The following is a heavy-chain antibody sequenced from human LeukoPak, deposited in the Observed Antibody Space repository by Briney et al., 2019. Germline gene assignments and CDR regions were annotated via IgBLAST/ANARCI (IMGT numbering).Heavy chain of an antibody. D-gene: IGHD1-26*01. CDR3: ARLARGNCYDY. V-gene: IGHV3-7*01. CDR2: IKQDGSER. J-gene: IGHJ4*02. CDR1: GFTFSSFW. Sequence: GESLRLSCAASGFTFSSFWMSWVRQAPGKGLEWVANIKQDGSERYYVDSVKGRFTFSGDNAKNSLDLQMNSLRAEDTAVYYCARLARGNCYDYWGQGTLVTVSS.